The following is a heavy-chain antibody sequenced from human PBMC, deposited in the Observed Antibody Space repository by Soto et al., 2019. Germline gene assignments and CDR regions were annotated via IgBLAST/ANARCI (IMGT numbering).Heavy chain of an antibody. V-gene: IGHV1-18*01. Sequence: QVQLVQSGAEVKKPGASVKVSCKASGYTFTSYGISWVRQAPGQGLEWMGWISAYNGNTNYAQKVQGRVTMTTDTSTTTAYMERRSLRSDDTAVYYCSRDRRGDYSSDYWGQGTLVTVSS. D-gene: IGHD2-21*02. CDR3: SRDRRGDYSSDY. CDR1: GYTFTSYG. CDR2: ISAYNGNT. J-gene: IGHJ4*02.